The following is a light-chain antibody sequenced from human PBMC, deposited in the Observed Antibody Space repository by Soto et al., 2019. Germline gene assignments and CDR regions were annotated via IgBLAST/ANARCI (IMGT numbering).Light chain of an antibody. CDR3: QQYGSSPSWT. V-gene: IGKV3-20*01. J-gene: IGKJ1*01. CDR1: QSVSSSY. Sequence: EIVLTQSPGTLSLSPGERATRSCRASQSVSSSYLAWYQQKPGQAPRLLIYGASSRATVIPDRFSGSGSGTDFTLTIRRLEPEDFAVYYCQQYGSSPSWTFGQGTKGDIK. CDR2: GAS.